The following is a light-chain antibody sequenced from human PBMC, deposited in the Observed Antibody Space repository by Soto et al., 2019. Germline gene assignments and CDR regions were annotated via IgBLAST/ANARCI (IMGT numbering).Light chain of an antibody. CDR3: QQRSNWPAN. CDR1: QTIYSN. J-gene: IGKJ5*01. V-gene: IGKV3-15*01. Sequence: IVMTQSPATLSVSPGERATLSCRAGQTIYSNVAWYQRRPGQAPRLLIYRASTRATGVPARFSGSGSGTDFTLTIDSLEPEDFAVYYCQQRSNWPANFGQGTRLEIK. CDR2: RAS.